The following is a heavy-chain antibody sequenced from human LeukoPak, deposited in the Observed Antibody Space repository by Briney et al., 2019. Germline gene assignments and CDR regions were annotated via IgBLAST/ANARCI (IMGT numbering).Heavy chain of an antibody. CDR1: GGSISSSSYY. CDR3: ARGQYNILTGYYLNFDY. V-gene: IGHV4-39*07. J-gene: IGHJ4*02. Sequence: PSGTLSLTCTVSGGSISSSSYYWGGIRQPPGKGLEWIGTIYYSGSTYYNPSLKSRVTISVDTSKNQFSLKLSSVTAADTAVYYCARGQYNILTGYYLNFDYWGQGTLVTVSS. CDR2: IYYSGST. D-gene: IGHD3-9*01.